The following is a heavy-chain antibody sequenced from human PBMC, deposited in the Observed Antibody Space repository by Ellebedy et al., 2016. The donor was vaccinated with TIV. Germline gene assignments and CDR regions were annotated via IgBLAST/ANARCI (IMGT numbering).Heavy chain of an antibody. Sequence: SETLSLXXTVSGGSISSSSYYWSWIRQPPGKGLEWIGEINHSGSTNYNPSLKSRVTISVDTSKNQFSLKLSSVTAADTAVYYCARLRPSWYEYFQHWGQGTLVTVSS. D-gene: IGHD6-13*01. CDR1: GGSISSSSYY. V-gene: IGHV4-39*01. CDR2: INHSGST. CDR3: ARLRPSWYEYFQH. J-gene: IGHJ1*01.